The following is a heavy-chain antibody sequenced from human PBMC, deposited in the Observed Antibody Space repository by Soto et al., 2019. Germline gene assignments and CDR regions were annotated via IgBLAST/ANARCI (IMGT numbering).Heavy chain of an antibody. CDR3: ARHFSVDYFDY. Sequence: SETLSLTCAVSGGSISSGNWWSWVRQPPGKGLEWIGSIYYSGTTYYNPSLKSRVTISVDRSKNQFSLKLSSVTAADTAVYYCARHFSVDYFDYWGQGALVTVSS. J-gene: IGHJ4*02. CDR2: IYYSGTT. V-gene: IGHV4-39*01. CDR1: GGSISSGNW.